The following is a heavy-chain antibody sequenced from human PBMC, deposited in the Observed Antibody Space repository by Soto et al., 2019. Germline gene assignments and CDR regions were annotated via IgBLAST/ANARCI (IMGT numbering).Heavy chain of an antibody. D-gene: IGHD4-17*01. J-gene: IGHJ6*02. CDR2: ISHTGTT. Sequence: SETLSLTCLVSGFPISSPYSWGWIRQPPGKGLEWIGSISHTGTTSYSPSLTSRISISVDTSKNQVSLKLTSVTAADTAVYFCARVTMVIRDSDHFGVDVWGHGTTVTVSS. CDR3: ARVTMVIRDSDHFGVDV. V-gene: IGHV4-38-2*02. CDR1: GFPISSPYS.